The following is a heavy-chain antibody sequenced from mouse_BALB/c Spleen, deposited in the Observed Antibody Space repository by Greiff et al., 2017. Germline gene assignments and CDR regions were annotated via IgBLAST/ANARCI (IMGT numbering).Heavy chain of an antibody. J-gene: IGHJ2*01. CDR1: GFTFTDYY. V-gene: IGHV7-3*02. CDR2: IRNKANGYTT. D-gene: IGHD1-1*01. Sequence: EVKVEESGGGLVQPGGSLRLSCATSGFTFTDYYMSWVRQPPGKALEWLGFIRNKANGYTTEYSASVKGRFTISRDNSQSILYLQMNTLRAEDSATYYCARDDYGSSSWGQGTTLTVSS. CDR3: ARDDYGSSS.